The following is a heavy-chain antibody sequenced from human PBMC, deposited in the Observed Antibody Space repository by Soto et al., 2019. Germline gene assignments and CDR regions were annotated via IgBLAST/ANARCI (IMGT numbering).Heavy chain of an antibody. Sequence: GGSLRLSCAASGFTFSNAWMSWVRQAPGKGLEWVGRIKSKTDGGTTDYAAPVKGRFTISRDDSKNTLYLQMNSLKTEDTAVYYCTSAYCSSTSCYAPDDAFDIWGQGTMVTVSS. CDR1: GFTFSNAW. V-gene: IGHV3-15*01. D-gene: IGHD2-2*01. J-gene: IGHJ3*02. CDR2: IKSKTDGGTT. CDR3: TSAYCSSTSCYAPDDAFDI.